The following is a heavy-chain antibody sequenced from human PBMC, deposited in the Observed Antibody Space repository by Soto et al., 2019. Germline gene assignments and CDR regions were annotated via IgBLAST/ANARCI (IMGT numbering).Heavy chain of an antibody. V-gene: IGHV3-53*01. Sequence: LSLTCAASGVTVSSNYMSWVRQAPGEGLGWGSDIYSGGSTYYADSVKGRFTISRDNSKNRMYLQMNSLRAEDTAVYYCSRGYSSCWYYFDYWGQGTLVTVSS. D-gene: IGHD6-13*01. CDR3: SRGYSSCWYYFDY. J-gene: IGHJ4*02. CDR2: IYSGGST. CDR1: GVTVSSNY.